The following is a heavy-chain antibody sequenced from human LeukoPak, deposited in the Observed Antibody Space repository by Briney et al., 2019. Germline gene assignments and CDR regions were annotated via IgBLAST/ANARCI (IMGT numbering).Heavy chain of an antibody. Sequence: PGGSLRLSCAASGFTFNNYAMSWVRQAPGKGLGWVSGISGSGGSTYHADSVKGRFTISRDNSNNTLYLQMNSLRDEDTAIYYCAKPTLEWLSKGHYMDVWGKGATVTVSS. V-gene: IGHV3-23*01. D-gene: IGHD3-3*01. J-gene: IGHJ6*03. CDR1: GFTFNNYA. CDR2: ISGSGGST. CDR3: AKPTLEWLSKGHYMDV.